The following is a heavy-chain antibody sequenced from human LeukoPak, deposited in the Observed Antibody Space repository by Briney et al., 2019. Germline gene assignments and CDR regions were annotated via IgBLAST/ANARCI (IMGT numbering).Heavy chain of an antibody. Sequence: SQTLSLTCAISGDSVSSSPAVWNWIRQSPSRGLEWLGRVYYRSKWYIEYAVSVNGRITITPDTSKNQFSLQLNSVTPEDTAVYYCARGAVRGGTNFDYWGQGTLVTVPS. J-gene: IGHJ4*02. V-gene: IGHV6-1*01. CDR3: ARGAVRGGTNFDY. D-gene: IGHD3-10*02. CDR2: VYYRSKWYI. CDR1: GDSVSSSPAV.